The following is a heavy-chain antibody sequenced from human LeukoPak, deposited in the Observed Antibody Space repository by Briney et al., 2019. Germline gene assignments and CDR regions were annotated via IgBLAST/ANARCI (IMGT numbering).Heavy chain of an antibody. J-gene: IGHJ4*02. CDR3: ARYGMATIQFFDY. D-gene: IGHD5-24*01. CDR2: VSYSAST. CDR1: GGSISAYY. Sequence: SETLSLTCTVSGGSISAYYWSWIRQPPGKGLEWIGYVSYSASTKYNPSLKSRVTISVDTSKNQFSLKLSSVTASDTAVYYCARYGMATIQFFDYWGQGTLFTVSS. V-gene: IGHV4-59*01.